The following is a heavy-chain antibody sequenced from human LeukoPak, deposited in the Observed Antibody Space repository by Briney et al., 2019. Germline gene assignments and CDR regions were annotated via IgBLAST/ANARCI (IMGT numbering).Heavy chain of an antibody. Sequence: PSETLSLTCAVYGGSFSGYYWSGIRQPPGKGLEWIGEINHSGSTNYNPSLKSRVTISVDTSKNQFSLKLSSVTAADTAVYYCARGESQIIWFGENYFDYWGQGTLVTVSS. CDR1: GGSFSGYY. J-gene: IGHJ4*02. CDR2: INHSGST. V-gene: IGHV4-34*01. D-gene: IGHD3-10*01. CDR3: ARGESQIIWFGENYFDY.